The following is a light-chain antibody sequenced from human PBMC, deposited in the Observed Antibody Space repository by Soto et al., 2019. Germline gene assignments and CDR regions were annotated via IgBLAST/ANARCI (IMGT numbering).Light chain of an antibody. CDR1: SSNIGINY. Sequence: VLTQPPSASGTPGQRVTISCSGSSSNIGINYVYWYQQLPGTAPKLLIYRNNQRPSGVPDRFSGSKSGTSASLAISGLRSEDEADYYCAAWDDSLNGWVFGGGTKLTVL. V-gene: IGLV1-47*01. CDR2: RNN. CDR3: AAWDDSLNGWV. J-gene: IGLJ3*02.